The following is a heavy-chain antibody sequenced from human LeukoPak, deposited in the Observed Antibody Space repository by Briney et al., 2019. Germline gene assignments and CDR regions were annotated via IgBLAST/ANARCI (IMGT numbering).Heavy chain of an antibody. J-gene: IGHJ4*02. Sequence: SVTVSCKASGYTFTSYGISWVRQAPGQGLEWMGRIIPVLGIANYAQKLQGRVTITADKSTSTAYMELSSLRSEDTAVYYCATDWNYATVDYWGQGTLVTVSS. CDR1: GYTFTSYG. V-gene: IGHV1-69*04. CDR3: ATDWNYATVDY. CDR2: IIPVLGIA. D-gene: IGHD1-7*01.